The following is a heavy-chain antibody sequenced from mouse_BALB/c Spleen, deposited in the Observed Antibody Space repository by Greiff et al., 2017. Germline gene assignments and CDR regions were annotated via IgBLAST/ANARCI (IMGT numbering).Heavy chain of an antibody. Sequence: VQLQQSGPGLVAPSQSLSITCTVSGFSLTSYDISWIRQPPGKGLEWLGVIWTGGGTNYNSAFMSRLSISKDNSKSQVFLKMNSLQTDDTAIYYCVRRLTGAFAYWGQGTLVTVSA. J-gene: IGHJ3*01. D-gene: IGHD4-1*01. CDR2: IWTGGGT. CDR3: VRRLTGAFAY. V-gene: IGHV2-9-2*01. CDR1: GFSLTSYD.